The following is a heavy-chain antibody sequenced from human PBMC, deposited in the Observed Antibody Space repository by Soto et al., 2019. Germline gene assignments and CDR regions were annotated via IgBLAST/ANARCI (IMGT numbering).Heavy chain of an antibody. CDR3: ARGVKHSDY. Sequence: QVQLQQSGPGLVKPSQTLSLTCAISGDSVSSNTVAWNWIRQSPSRGLEWLGRTYYRSKWYYDYAVSLKSRITIKPNTSKNQFSLHLNYVIPEDTAVYYCARGVKHSDYWGQGTLVTVSS. J-gene: IGHJ4*02. CDR1: GDSVSSNTVA. V-gene: IGHV6-1*01. CDR2: TYYRSKWYY.